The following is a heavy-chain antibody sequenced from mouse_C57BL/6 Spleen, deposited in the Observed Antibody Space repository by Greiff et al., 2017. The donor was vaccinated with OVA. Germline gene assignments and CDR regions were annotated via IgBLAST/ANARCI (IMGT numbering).Heavy chain of an antibody. Sequence: VQLQQSGPGLVQPSQSLSITCTVSGFSLTSYGVHWVRQSPGKGLEWLGVIWSGGSTDYNAAFISRLSISKDNSKSQVFFKMNSLQADDTAIYYWARTGYDYDGYAMDYWGQGTSVTVSS. D-gene: IGHD2-4*01. CDR3: ARTGYDYDGYAMDY. CDR1: GFSLTSYG. CDR2: IWSGGST. J-gene: IGHJ4*01. V-gene: IGHV2-2*01.